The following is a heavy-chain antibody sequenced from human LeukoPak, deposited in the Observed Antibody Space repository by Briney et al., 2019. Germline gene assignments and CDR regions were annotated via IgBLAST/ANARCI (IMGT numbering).Heavy chain of an antibody. CDR2: ISAYNGNT. Sequence: ASVKVSCKASGYTFTSYGISWVRQAPGQGLEWMGWISAYNGNTNYAQRLQDRVIMTTDTSTSTAYMEVRSLRSDDTAVYYCAATVHYCSGGGCYNHYYGMDVWGRGTTVTVSS. CDR1: GYTFTSYG. J-gene: IGHJ6*02. D-gene: IGHD2-15*01. V-gene: IGHV1-18*01. CDR3: AATVHYCSGGGCYNHYYGMDV.